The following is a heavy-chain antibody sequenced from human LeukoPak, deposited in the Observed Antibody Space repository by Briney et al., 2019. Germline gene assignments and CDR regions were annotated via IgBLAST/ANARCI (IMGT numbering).Heavy chain of an antibody. D-gene: IGHD6-13*01. V-gene: IGHV1-69*04. CDR2: IIPILGIA. J-gene: IGHJ6*02. CDR1: GGTFSSYA. CDR3: ARVAAAVGMDV. Sequence: ASVKVSCKASGGTFSSYAISWVQQAPGQGLEWMGRIIPILGIANYAQKFQGRVTITADKSTSTAYMELSSLRSEDTAVYYCARVAAAVGMDVWGQGTTVTVSS.